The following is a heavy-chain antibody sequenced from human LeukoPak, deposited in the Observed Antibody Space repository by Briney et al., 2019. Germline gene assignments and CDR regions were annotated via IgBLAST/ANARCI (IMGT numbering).Heavy chain of an antibody. J-gene: IGHJ4*02. Sequence: GGSQKLSCAASGFTFSGSAMHWVRQASGKGLEWVGRIRSKANNYVTAYAASVKGRFTISRDDSKNTAYLQMNSLKTEDTAVYYCTTLYGSGNYYNGPCWGQGTLVTVSS. D-gene: IGHD3-10*01. CDR2: IRSKANNYVT. CDR3: TTLYGSGNYYNGPC. CDR1: GFTFSGSA. V-gene: IGHV3-73*01.